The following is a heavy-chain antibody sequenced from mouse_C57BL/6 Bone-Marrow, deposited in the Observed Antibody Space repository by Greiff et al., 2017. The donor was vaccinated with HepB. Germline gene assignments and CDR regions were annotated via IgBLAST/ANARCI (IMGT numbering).Heavy chain of an antibody. D-gene: IGHD1-1*01. CDR1: GYSITSDY. CDR2: ISYSGST. CDR3: ARAITTVVGYYAMDY. V-gene: IGHV3-8*01. J-gene: IGHJ4*01. Sequence: EVKLMESGPGLAKPSQTLSLTCSVTGYSITSDYWNWIRKFPGNKLEYMGYISYSGSTYYNPSLKSRISITRDTSKNQYYLQLNSVTTEDTATYYCARAITTVVGYYAMDYWGQGTSVTVSS.